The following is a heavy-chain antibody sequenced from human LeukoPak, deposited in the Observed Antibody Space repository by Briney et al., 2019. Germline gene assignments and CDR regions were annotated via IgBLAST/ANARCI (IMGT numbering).Heavy chain of an antibody. V-gene: IGHV3-23*01. J-gene: IGHJ6*03. CDR2: IAGNSP. CDR1: GFTLSSYS. CDR3: AKGGISTIVRGVIGYMDV. Sequence: GGSLRLSCAASGFTLSSYSMNWVRQAPGKGLEWVSEIAGNSPYYADSVKGRFTISRDNSKNTLYLQMSSLRAEDTAVYYCAKGGISTIVRGVIGYMDVWGKGTTVTISS. D-gene: IGHD3-10*01.